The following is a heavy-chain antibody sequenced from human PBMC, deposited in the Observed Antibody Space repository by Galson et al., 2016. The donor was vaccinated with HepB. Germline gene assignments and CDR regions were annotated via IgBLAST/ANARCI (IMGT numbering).Heavy chain of an antibody. CDR1: GFTFSSYN. CDR2: IKEDGSKE. V-gene: IGHV3-7*03. D-gene: IGHD3-16*01. J-gene: IGHJ4*02. CDR3: ARDRTDHGSGTYGHDS. Sequence: SLRLSCAASGFTFSSYNMNWVRQAPGKGLEWVANIKEDGSKEYYVDSVKGRFTVSRDNAKNSLYLQMNNLRAEDTAMYYCARDRTDHGSGTYGHDSWGQGTLVTVSS.